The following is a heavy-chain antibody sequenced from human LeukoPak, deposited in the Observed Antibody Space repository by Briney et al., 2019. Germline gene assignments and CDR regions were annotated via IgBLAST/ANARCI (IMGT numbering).Heavy chain of an antibody. J-gene: IGHJ4*02. Sequence: GGSLRLSCAASGFTFSSYAMSWVRQAPGKGLEWVSSISSSSSYIYYADSVKGRFTISRDNAKNSLYLQMHSLRAEDTAVYYCARAYCSGGNCYPSDYWGQGTLVTVSS. V-gene: IGHV3-21*01. CDR3: ARAYCSGGNCYPSDY. D-gene: IGHD2-15*01. CDR1: GFTFSSYA. CDR2: ISSSSSYI.